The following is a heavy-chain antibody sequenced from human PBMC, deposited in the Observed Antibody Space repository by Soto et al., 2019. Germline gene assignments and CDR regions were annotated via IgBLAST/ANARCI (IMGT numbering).Heavy chain of an antibody. J-gene: IGHJ6*03. CDR1: GFTFSSYA. D-gene: IGHD3-3*01. Sequence: GGSLRLSCAASGFTFSSYAMSWVRQAPGKGLEWVSAISGSGGSTCYADSVKGRFTISRDNAKNTLYLQMNSLRAEDTALYYCAKDWTNYYYYMDVWGKGTTVTVSS. CDR2: ISGSGGST. CDR3: AKDWTNYYYYMDV. V-gene: IGHV3-23*01.